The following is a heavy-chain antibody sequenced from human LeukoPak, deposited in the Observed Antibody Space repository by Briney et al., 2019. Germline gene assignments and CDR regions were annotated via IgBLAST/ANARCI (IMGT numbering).Heavy chain of an antibody. J-gene: IGHJ4*02. D-gene: IGHD6-13*01. CDR2: IASSGETI. CDR1: GFTFNSYS. CDR3: ARGNNTVAAEDY. V-gene: IGHV3-48*04. Sequence: PGGSLRLSCVGSGFTFNSYSMNWVRQTPGTGLEWVSYIASSGETIYYVDSVKGRFTVSRDNTKNSLYLQMNSLRAEDTAIYYCARGNNTVAAEDYWGQGTLVTVSS.